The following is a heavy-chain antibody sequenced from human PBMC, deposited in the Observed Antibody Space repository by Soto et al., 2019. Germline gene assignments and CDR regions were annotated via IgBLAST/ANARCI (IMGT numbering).Heavy chain of an antibody. CDR1: GGSISSSSYY. V-gene: IGHV4-39*01. J-gene: IGHJ4*02. D-gene: IGHD2-2*01. CDR3: ASSYCSSTSCESPPAYYFDY. CDR2: IYYSGST. Sequence: SETLSLTCTVSGGSISSSSYYWGWIRQPPGKGLEWIGSIYYSGSTYYNPSLKSRVTISVDTSKNQFSLKLSSVTAADTAVYYCASSYCSSTSCESPPAYYFDYWGQGTLVTVSS.